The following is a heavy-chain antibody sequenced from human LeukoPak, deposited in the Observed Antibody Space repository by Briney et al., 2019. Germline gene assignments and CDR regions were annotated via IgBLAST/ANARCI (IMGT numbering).Heavy chain of an antibody. CDR1: GFTFDDYA. J-gene: IGHJ4*02. V-gene: IGHV3-9*01. CDR2: ISWNSGSI. D-gene: IGHD6-13*01. CDR3: GKEIGSRDDD. Sequence: QSGRSLRLSCAASGFTFDDYAMHWVRQAPGKGLEWVSGISWNSGSIGYADSVKGRFTISRGNAKNSLYLQMNSLRTEDTALYYCGKEIGSRDDDWGQGTLVTVSS.